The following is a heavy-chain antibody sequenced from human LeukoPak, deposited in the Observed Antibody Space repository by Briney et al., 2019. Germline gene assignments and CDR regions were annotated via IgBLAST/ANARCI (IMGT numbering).Heavy chain of an antibody. CDR2: VYPNNGAT. J-gene: IGHJ4*02. V-gene: IGHV1-2*02. CDR3: ARDGPAQMVDFDY. D-gene: IGHD3-10*01. Sequence: DSVKVFCKASGYTFSGTGWYLSWLRQAPGQGLECMGWVYPNNGATGYAQKFQGRVAMTRDTSISTAYMELSRLRPDDTAVCYCARDGPAQMVDFDYWGQGTLVTVSS. CDR1: GYTFSGTGWY.